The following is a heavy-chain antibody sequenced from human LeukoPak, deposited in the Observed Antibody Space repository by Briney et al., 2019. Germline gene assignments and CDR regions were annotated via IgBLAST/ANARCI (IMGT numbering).Heavy chain of an antibody. D-gene: IGHD2-2*01. Sequence: SVKVSCKASGGTFSSYAISWVRQAPGQGLEWMGGIIPIFGTANYAQKFQGRVTITTDESTSTAYMELSSLRSEDTAVYYCARGCSSTSCYPLARYYYYYYMDVWGKGTTVTVSS. CDR1: GGTFSSYA. J-gene: IGHJ6*03. CDR3: ARGCSSTSCYPLARYYYYYYMDV. CDR2: IIPIFGTA. V-gene: IGHV1-69*05.